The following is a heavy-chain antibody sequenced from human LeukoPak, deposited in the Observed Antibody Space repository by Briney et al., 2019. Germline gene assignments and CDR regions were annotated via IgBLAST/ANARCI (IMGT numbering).Heavy chain of an antibody. Sequence: PGGSLRLSCAASGFTFSSYGMHWVRQAPGKGLEWVAVISYDGSNKYYADSVKGRFTISRDNSKNTLYLQMNSLRAEDAAVYYCAKDLGPAPLDSSSWYGFDYWGQGTLVTVSS. CDR2: ISYDGSNK. V-gene: IGHV3-30*18. CDR3: AKDLGPAPLDSSSWYGFDY. CDR1: GFTFSSYG. D-gene: IGHD6-13*01. J-gene: IGHJ4*02.